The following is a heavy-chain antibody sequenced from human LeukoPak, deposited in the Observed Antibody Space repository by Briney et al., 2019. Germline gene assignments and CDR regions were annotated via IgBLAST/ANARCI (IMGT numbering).Heavy chain of an antibody. Sequence: ASVKVSCKASGYTFTRYYMHWVRQAPGQGLEWMGWINPKSGGTNYAQKFQGRVTMTRDTSISTAYMELSRLRSDDTAVYYCARAHLDRLTDYWGQGTLVTVSS. CDR2: INPKSGGT. V-gene: IGHV1-2*02. J-gene: IGHJ4*02. D-gene: IGHD3-22*01. CDR3: ARAHLDRLTDY. CDR1: GYTFTRYY.